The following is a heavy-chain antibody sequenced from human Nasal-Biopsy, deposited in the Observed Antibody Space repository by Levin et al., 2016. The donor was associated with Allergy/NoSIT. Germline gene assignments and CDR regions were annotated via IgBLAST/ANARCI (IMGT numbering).Heavy chain of an antibody. CDR1: GFTFTSYS. CDR3: SRRSAINYGHFDY. D-gene: IGHD3-10*01. J-gene: IGHJ4*02. Sequence: GGSLRLSCAASGFTFTSYSMGWVRQAPGKGLEWVSAITGSGADTDYADSVKGRFTISRDNSENTLYLQMNSLRADDTAIYFCSRRSAINYGHFDYWGQGTLVTVSS. CDR2: ITGSGADT. V-gene: IGHV3-23*01.